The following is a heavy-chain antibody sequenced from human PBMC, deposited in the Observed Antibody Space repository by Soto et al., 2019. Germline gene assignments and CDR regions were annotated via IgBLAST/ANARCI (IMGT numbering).Heavy chain of an antibody. CDR2: IFYTGST. CDR3: VRVYTVNYDGFFDN. J-gene: IGHJ4*02. Sequence: PSETLSLTCTVSGGPISSGGYYWSWVRQYPGKGLEFIGYIFYTGSTYYNPSLWSRISISVDTSKNQFSLRLSSVTAADTAVYYCVRVYTVNYDGFFDNWGQGILVTAPQ. D-gene: IGHD3-22*01. V-gene: IGHV4-31*03. CDR1: GGPISSGGYY.